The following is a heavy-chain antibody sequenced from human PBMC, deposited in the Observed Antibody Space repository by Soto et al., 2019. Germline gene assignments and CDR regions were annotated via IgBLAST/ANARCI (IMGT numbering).Heavy chain of an antibody. Sequence: EVQLVESGGGLVQPGGSLRLSCAASGFTFSSYWMHWVRQAPEKGLMWVSHINSDGSSTTYADSVKGRFTISRDNAKNTLFLQMNSLRADDTAVYYCVRDDAGVGIDSWGLGTLVTVSS. CDR1: GFTFSSYW. J-gene: IGHJ4*02. D-gene: IGHD1-26*01. CDR2: INSDGSST. CDR3: VRDDAGVGIDS. V-gene: IGHV3-74*01.